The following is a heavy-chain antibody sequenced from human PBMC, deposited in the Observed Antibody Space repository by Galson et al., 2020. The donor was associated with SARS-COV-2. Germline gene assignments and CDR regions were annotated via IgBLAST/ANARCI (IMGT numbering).Heavy chain of an antibody. J-gene: IGHJ4*02. CDR1: GFTFSSYA. Sequence: GGSMRLSCAASGFTFSSYAMHCVRQAPGKGLEWVAVISYDGSNKYYADSVTGRFTISRDNSKNTLYLQMNSLRAEDTAVYYCARDQGGSYSSFDYWGQGTLVTVSS. CDR3: ARDQGGSYSSFDY. V-gene: IGHV3-30-3*01. D-gene: IGHD1-26*01. CDR2: ISYDGSNK.